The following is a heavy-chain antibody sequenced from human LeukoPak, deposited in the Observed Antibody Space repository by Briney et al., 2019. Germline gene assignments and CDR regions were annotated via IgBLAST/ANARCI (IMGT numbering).Heavy chain of an antibody. CDR2: MSGSGST. D-gene: IGHD5-18*01. J-gene: IGHJ4*02. CDR3: AKLGRGYSYGPPDY. V-gene: IGHV3-23*01. CDR1: GFTFSDYY. Sequence: GGSLRLSCAASGFTFSDYYMSWVRQAPGKGLEWVSAMSGSGSTYYADSVKGRFTISRDNSKNTLYLQMNSLRAEDTAVYYCAKLGRGYSYGPPDYWGQGTLVTVSS.